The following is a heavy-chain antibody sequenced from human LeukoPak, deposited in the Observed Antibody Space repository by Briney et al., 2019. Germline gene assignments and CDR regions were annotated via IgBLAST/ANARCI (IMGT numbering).Heavy chain of an antibody. CDR1: GYTFTGYY. CDR2: INPNSGGT. V-gene: IGHV1-2*02. CDR3: ARLEDLYSGSYYDLDY. D-gene: IGHD1-26*01. Sequence: ASVKVSCKASGYTFTGYYMHWVRQAPGQGLEWMGWINPNSGGTNYAQKFQGRVTMTRDTSISTAYMELSGLRSDDTAVYYCARLEDLYSGSYYDLDYWGQGTLVTVSS. J-gene: IGHJ4*02.